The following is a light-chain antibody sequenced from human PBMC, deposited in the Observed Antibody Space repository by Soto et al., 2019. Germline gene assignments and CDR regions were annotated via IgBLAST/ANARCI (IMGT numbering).Light chain of an antibody. CDR2: DVN. J-gene: IGLJ3*02. Sequence: QSALTQPPSASGSPGQSLTISCTGTSSDVGAHNYVSWYHQNPGKAPKLMLYDVNKRPSGVPDRFSGSKSGNMASLTVSGLQAEDEADYYCSSYAGGNNWVFGGGTKLTVL. CDR3: SSYAGGNNWV. CDR1: SSDVGAHNY. V-gene: IGLV2-8*01.